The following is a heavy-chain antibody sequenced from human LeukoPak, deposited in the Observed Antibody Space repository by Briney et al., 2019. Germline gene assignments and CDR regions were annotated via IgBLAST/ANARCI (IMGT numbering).Heavy chain of an antibody. CDR2: INTDGSST. D-gene: IGHD1-26*01. CDR3: ARDRYSGTLPH. CDR1: GFTFSSYW. V-gene: IGHV3-74*01. Sequence: GGSLRLSCAASGFTFSSYWMHWVRQAPGKGLVWVSRINTDGSSTNYADSVKGRFTISRDNAKNTLYLQMNSLRAEDMAVYYCARDRYSGTLPHWGQGTLVTVSS. J-gene: IGHJ4*02.